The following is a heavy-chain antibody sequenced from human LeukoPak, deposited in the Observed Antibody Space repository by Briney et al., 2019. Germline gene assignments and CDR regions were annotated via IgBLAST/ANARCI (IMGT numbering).Heavy chain of an antibody. J-gene: IGHJ6*03. CDR3: ARGITIFGVVGYYYMDV. Sequence: GASVKVSCKASGYTFTSYDINWVRQATGQGLECMGWMNPNSGNTGYAQKFQGRVTITRNTSISTAYMELSSLRSEDTAVYYCARGITIFGVVGYYYMDVWGKGTTVTVSS. D-gene: IGHD3-3*01. CDR2: MNPNSGNT. V-gene: IGHV1-8*03. CDR1: GYTFTSYD.